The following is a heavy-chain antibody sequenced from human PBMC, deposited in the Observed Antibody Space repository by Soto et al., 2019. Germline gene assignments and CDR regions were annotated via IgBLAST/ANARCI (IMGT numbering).Heavy chain of an antibody. CDR3: AKNEQWLSREDY. J-gene: IGHJ4*02. V-gene: IGHV3-23*01. CDR2: ISGSGGST. D-gene: IGHD6-19*01. CDR1: GFTFSSYA. Sequence: GGSLRLSCAASGFTFSSYAMGWVRQAPGKGLEWVSAISGSGGSTYYADSVKGRFTISRDNSKNTLYLQMNSLRAEDTAVYYCAKNEQWLSREDYWGQGTLVTVSS.